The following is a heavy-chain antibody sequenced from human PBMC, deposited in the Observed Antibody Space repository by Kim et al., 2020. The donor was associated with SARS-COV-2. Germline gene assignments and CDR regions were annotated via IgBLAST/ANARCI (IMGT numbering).Heavy chain of an antibody. D-gene: IGHD3-22*01. V-gene: IGHV4-61*01. Sequence: SETLSLTCTVSGGSVSSGSYYWSWIRQPPGKGLEWIGYIYYSGSTNYNPSLKSRVTISVDTSKNQFSLKLSSVTAADTAVYYCARGEEYYYDSSGYYGDFQHWGQGTLVTVSS. J-gene: IGHJ1*01. CDR1: GGSVSSGSYY. CDR3: ARGEEYYYDSSGYYGDFQH. CDR2: IYYSGST.